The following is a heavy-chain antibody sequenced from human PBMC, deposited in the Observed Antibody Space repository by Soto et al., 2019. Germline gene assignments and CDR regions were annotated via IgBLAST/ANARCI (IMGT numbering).Heavy chain of an antibody. Sequence: EVQVLESGGGLVQPGGSLRLSCEGSGFTVSSHAMTWIRQAPGKGPEWVSTVTADGGTYYADSVKGRFAMSRDTSENTXXLQMNRLGAEDTAAYYCAPHVYCGVGSCQYDAFAIRGQGTMVTVSS. J-gene: IGHJ3*02. CDR1: GFTVSSHA. CDR2: VTADGGT. V-gene: IGHV3-23*01. D-gene: IGHD2-15*01. CDR3: APHVYCGVGSCQYDAFAI.